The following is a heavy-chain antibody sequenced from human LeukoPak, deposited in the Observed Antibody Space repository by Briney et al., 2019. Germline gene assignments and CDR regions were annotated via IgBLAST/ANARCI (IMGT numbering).Heavy chain of an antibody. D-gene: IGHD3-9*01. CDR1: GFTFSSYA. Sequence: GGSLRLSCAASGFTFSSYAMSWVRQAPGKGLEWVSAISGSGGSTYYADSVKGRFTISRDNSKNTLYLQMNSLRAEDTAVYYCAKVLGGGAPLRYFDPWEDYYYYYGMDVWGQGTTVTVSS. CDR3: AKVLGGGAPLRYFDPWEDYYYYYGMDV. CDR2: ISGSGGST. V-gene: IGHV3-23*01. J-gene: IGHJ6*02.